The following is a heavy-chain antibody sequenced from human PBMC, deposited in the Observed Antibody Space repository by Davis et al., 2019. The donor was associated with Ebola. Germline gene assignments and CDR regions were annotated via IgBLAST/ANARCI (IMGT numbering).Heavy chain of an antibody. CDR2: ISSSSSYI. V-gene: IGHV3-21*04. D-gene: IGHD1-26*01. Sequence: PGGSLRLSCAASGFTFSSYSMNWVRQAPGKGLEWVSSISSSSSYIYYADSVKGRFTISRDNSKNTLYLQMNSLRAEDTAVYYCAKEVEGDFDYWGQGTLVTVSS. CDR3: AKEVEGDFDY. J-gene: IGHJ4*02. CDR1: GFTFSSYS.